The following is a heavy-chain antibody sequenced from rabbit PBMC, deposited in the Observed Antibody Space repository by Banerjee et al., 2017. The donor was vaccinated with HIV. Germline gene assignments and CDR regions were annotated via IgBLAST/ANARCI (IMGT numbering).Heavy chain of an antibody. V-gene: IGHV1S45*01. J-gene: IGHJ4*01. CDR3: ARRGVDDVGDGYYFNL. D-gene: IGHD2-1*01. Sequence: QEQLEESGGDLVKPEGSLTLTCTASGFSFSSNYWISWVRQAPGKGLEWIACIYAGSGVSTGYANWTKGRFTISKTSSTTVTLQMTSLTAADTATYFCARRGVDDVGDGYYFNLWGPGTLVTVS. CDR1: GFSFSSNYW. CDR2: IYAGSGVST.